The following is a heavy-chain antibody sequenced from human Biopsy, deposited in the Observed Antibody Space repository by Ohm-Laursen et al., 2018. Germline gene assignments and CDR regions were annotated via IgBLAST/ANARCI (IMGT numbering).Heavy chain of an antibody. CDR3: TRAGGGKIYGL. J-gene: IGHJ4*02. D-gene: IGHD3-16*01. V-gene: IGHV4-31*03. Sequence: TLSLTCTVSGGSMNTGTYYWTWIRQNPATGLEWIGYVHKSGNTLYNPSLKTRLTISVDTSRNQFSLKLTSVTAADTALYYCTRAGGGKIYGLWGQGTLVTVSS. CDR2: VHKSGNT. CDR1: GGSMNTGTYY.